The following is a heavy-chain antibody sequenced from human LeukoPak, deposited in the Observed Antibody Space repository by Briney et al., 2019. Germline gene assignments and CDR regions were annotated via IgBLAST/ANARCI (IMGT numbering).Heavy chain of an antibody. D-gene: IGHD6-19*01. V-gene: IGHV1-46*01. Sequence: GASVKVSCKASGYTFTSHFMHWVRQAPGQGLEWMGIINPRGGSTSYTQKFQGRVTMTRDTSISTAYMELSRLRSDDTAVYYCARGAPIAVGYWGQGTLVTVSS. CDR1: GYTFTSHF. CDR2: INPRGGST. J-gene: IGHJ4*02. CDR3: ARGAPIAVGY.